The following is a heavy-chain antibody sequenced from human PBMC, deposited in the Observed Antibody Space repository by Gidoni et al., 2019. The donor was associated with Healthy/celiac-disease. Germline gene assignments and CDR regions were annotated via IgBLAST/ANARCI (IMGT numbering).Heavy chain of an antibody. D-gene: IGHD6-19*01. V-gene: IGHV3-48*01. J-gene: IGHJ3*02. CDR1: GFTFSSYS. CDR2: ISSSSSTI. CDR3: AGSSGWHVPHDAFDI. Sequence: EVQLVESGGGLVQPGGSLRLSCAASGFTFSSYSMNWVRQAPGKGLEWVSYISSSSSTIYYADSVKGRFTISRDNAKNSLYLQMNSLRAEDTAVYYCAGSSGWHVPHDAFDIWGQGTMVTVSS.